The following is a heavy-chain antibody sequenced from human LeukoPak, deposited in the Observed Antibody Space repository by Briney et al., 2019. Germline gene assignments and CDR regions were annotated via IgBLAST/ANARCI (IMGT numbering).Heavy chain of an antibody. J-gene: IGHJ6*02. D-gene: IGHD3-16*01. Sequence: PGRSLRLSCAASGFTFSSYVIHWVRQAPGKGLEWVAVISYDGSNKYYADSVKGRFTISRDNSKNTLYLQMDSLRPEDTAVYYCAKSRPSLREPPEVLYGMDVWGQGTTVTVSS. V-gene: IGHV3-30*18. CDR3: AKSRPSLREPPEVLYGMDV. CDR1: GFTFSSYV. CDR2: ISYDGSNK.